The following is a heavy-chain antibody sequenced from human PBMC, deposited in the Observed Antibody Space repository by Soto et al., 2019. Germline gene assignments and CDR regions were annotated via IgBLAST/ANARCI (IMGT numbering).Heavy chain of an antibody. CDR3: ARDHGGSRFDY. CDR1: GFTFSSYS. J-gene: IGHJ4*02. D-gene: IGHD4-17*01. Sequence: EVQLVESGGGLVKPGGSLRLSCAASGFTFSSYSMNWVRQAPGKGLEWVSSISSSSVYIYYADSLKGRFTISRDNAKNSLYLQMNSLRAEDTAVYYCARDHGGSRFDYWGQGTLVTVSS. V-gene: IGHV3-21*01. CDR2: ISSSSVYI.